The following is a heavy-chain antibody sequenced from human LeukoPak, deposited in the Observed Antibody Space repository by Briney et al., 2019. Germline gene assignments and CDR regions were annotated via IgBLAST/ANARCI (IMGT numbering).Heavy chain of an antibody. CDR3: ARENWSQDY. J-gene: IGHJ4*02. D-gene: IGHD1-1*01. Sequence: GGSLRLSCAASGFTFTNYYMTWVRQAPGKGLEWVANINKDGSKGSCVDSVRGRFTIPRDNAKKSLYLQMDNLSAEDTATYYCARENWSQDYWGQGTRVTVSS. CDR2: INKDGSKG. CDR1: GFTFTNYY. V-gene: IGHV3-7*01.